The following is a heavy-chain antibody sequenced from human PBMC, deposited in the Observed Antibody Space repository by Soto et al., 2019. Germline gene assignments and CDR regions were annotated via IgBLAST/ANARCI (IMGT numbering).Heavy chain of an antibody. CDR1: GFTFSSYG. D-gene: IGHD6-13*01. J-gene: IGHJ4*02. V-gene: IGHV3-33*01. Sequence: QVQLVESGGGVVQPGRSLRLSCAASGFTFSSYGMHWVRQAPGKGLEWVAVIWYDGSNKYYADSVKGRFTISRDNSKNTLYLQLNSLRAEDTAVYYCAREGLSPLAAAGVVFGYWGQGTLVTVSS. CDR2: IWYDGSNK. CDR3: AREGLSPLAAAGVVFGY.